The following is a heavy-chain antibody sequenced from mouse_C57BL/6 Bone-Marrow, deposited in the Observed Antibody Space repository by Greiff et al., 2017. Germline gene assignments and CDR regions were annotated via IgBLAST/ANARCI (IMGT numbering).Heavy chain of an antibody. CDR1: GFNIKNTY. D-gene: IGHD1-1*02. CDR2: IDPANGNT. J-gene: IGHJ3*01. Sequence: EVQLQQSVAELVRPGASVKLSCTASGFNIKNTYMHWVKQRPEQGLEWIGRIDPANGNTKYAPKFQGQATITADTSSNAAYLQLRSLTSEDTAIYYCGVGVKLCLAWFAYWGQGALVTVSA. CDR3: GVGVKLCLAWFAY. V-gene: IGHV14-3*01.